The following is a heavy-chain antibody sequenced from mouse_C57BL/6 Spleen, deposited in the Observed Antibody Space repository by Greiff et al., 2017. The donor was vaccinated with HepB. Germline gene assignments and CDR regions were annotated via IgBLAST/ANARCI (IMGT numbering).Heavy chain of an antibody. D-gene: IGHD1-1*01. CDR2: ISDGGSYT. J-gene: IGHJ4*01. V-gene: IGHV5-4*01. CDR1: GFTFSSYA. CDR3: ARDRGYYGSSPYAMDY. Sequence: EVQWVESGGGLVKPGGSLKLSCAASGFTFSSYAMSWVRQTPEKRLEWVATISDGGSYTYYPDNVKGRFTISRDNAKNNLYLQMSHLKSEDTAMYYCARDRGYYGSSPYAMDYWGQGTSVTVSS.